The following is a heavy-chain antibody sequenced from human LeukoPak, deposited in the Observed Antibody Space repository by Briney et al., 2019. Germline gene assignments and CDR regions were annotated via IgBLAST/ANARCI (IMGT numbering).Heavy chain of an antibody. CDR2: FDPEDGET. V-gene: IGHV1-24*01. CDR1: GYTLTELS. Sequence: GASVKVSCTVSGYTLTELSMHWVRQAPGEGLEWMGGFDPEDGETIYAQKFQGRVTMTEDTSTDTAYMELSSLRSEDTAVYYCATSITRADYGMDVWGQGTTVTVSS. J-gene: IGHJ6*02. CDR3: ATSITRADYGMDV. D-gene: IGHD3-10*01.